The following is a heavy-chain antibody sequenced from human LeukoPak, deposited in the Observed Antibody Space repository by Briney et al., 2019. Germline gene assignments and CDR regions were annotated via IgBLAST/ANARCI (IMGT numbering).Heavy chain of an antibody. Sequence: GSSVTVSCMASGGTFSSYAISWVRQAPGHGLEWMGGIIPLFGTANYAQKFQGRVTITAYESTSTAYMELSSLRSEDTAVYYCASSYYYDSSGYYRYWGQGTLVTVSS. J-gene: IGHJ4*02. CDR2: IIPLFGTA. V-gene: IGHV1-69*01. CDR1: GGTFSSYA. CDR3: ASSYYYDSSGYYRY. D-gene: IGHD3-22*01.